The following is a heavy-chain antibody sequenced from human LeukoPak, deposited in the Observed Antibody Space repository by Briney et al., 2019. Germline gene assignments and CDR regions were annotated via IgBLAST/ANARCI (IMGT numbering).Heavy chain of an antibody. V-gene: IGHV3-13*01. D-gene: IGHD6-13*01. CDR2: IGTAGDT. J-gene: IGHJ3*02. CDR1: GFTFSSYD. Sequence: GGSLRLSCAASGFTFSSYDMHWVRQATGKGLEWVSAIGTAGDTYYPGSVKGRFTISRENAKNSLYLQMNSLRAGNTAVYYCVRTYSSSWYKDAFDIWGQGTMVTVSS. CDR3: VRTYSSSWYKDAFDI.